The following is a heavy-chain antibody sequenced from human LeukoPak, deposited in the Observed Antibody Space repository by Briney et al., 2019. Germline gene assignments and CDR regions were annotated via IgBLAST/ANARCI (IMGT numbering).Heavy chain of an antibody. J-gene: IGHJ4*02. V-gene: IGHV3-23*01. Sequence: GGSLRLSCAASDFTFTTYAMTWVRQAPGKGLEWVSSISGGGDITYYTDSVKGRFTIDRDNSKNTVYLQMNSLRPDDTAIYFCARQEARNYYYEGLDYWGQGTLVTVSS. D-gene: IGHD3-22*01. CDR1: DFTFTTYA. CDR3: ARQEARNYYYEGLDY. CDR2: ISGGGDIT.